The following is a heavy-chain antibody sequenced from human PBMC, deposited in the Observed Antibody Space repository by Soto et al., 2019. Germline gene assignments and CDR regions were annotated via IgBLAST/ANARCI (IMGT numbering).Heavy chain of an antibody. CDR3: ARAHLVVAATRYGMDV. V-gene: IGHV4-34*01. CDR1: GGSFSGYY. CDR2: INHSGST. Sequence: PSETLSLTCAVYGGSFSGYYWSWIRQPPGKGLEWIGEINHSGSTNYNPSLKSRVTISVDTSKNQFSLKLSSVTAADTAVYYCARAHLVVAATRYGMDVWGQGTTVTVSS. D-gene: IGHD2-15*01. J-gene: IGHJ6*02.